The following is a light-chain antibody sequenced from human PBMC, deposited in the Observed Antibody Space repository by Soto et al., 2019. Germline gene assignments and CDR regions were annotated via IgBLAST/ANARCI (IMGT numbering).Light chain of an antibody. CDR2: GAS. J-gene: IGKJ1*01. CDR3: QQSHSTPWM. CDR1: QSISTY. V-gene: IGKV1-39*01. Sequence: DILMTPSPSSLSASVGDRVTITCRASQSISTYLNWYQQKPGKAPQLLLYGASSLESGVPSRFTGSGSGTDFTLTISSLQPEDFATYHCQQSHSTPWMFGQGNKVEVK.